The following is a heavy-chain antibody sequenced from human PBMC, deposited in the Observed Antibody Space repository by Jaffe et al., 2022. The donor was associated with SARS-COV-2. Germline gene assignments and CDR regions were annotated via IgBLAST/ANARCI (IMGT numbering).Heavy chain of an antibody. D-gene: IGHD6-13*01. CDR3: AGRPRSIAAARDY. J-gene: IGHJ4*02. V-gene: IGHV4-34*01. CDR2: INHSGST. Sequence: QVQLQQWGAGLLKPSETLSLTCAVYGGSFSGYYWSWIRQPPGKGLEWIGEINHSGSTNYNPSLKSRVTISVDTSKNQFSLKLSSVTAADTAVYYCAGRPRSIAAARDYWGQGTLVTVSS. CDR1: GGSFSGYY.